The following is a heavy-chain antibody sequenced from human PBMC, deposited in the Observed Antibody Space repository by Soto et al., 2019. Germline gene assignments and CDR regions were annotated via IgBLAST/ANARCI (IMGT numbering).Heavy chain of an antibody. D-gene: IGHD5-18*01. CDR1: GFTFSSYA. Sequence: GGSLRLSCAASGFTFSSYAMHWVRQAPGKGLEWVAVISYDGSNKYYADSVKGRFTISRDNSKNTLYLQMNSLRAEDTAVYYCARDRGYSYGYGQLGYWGQGTLVTVSS. CDR2: ISYDGSNK. V-gene: IGHV3-30-3*01. J-gene: IGHJ4*02. CDR3: ARDRGYSYGYGQLGY.